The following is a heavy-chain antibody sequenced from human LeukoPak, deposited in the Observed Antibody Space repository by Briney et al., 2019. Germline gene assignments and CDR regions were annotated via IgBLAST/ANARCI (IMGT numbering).Heavy chain of an antibody. CDR2: ISWNSGSI. CDR1: GFTFDDYA. CDR3: ARGWYSFDY. D-gene: IGHD6-19*01. Sequence: PGGSLRLSCAASGFTFDDYAMHWVRQAPGKGLEWVSGISWNSGSIGYADSVKGRFTISRDNAKNSLYLQMNSLRAEDTAVYHCARGWYSFDYWGQGTLVTVSS. V-gene: IGHV3-9*01. J-gene: IGHJ4*02.